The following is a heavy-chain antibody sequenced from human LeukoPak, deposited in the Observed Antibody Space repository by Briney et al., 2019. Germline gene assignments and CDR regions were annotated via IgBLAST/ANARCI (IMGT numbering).Heavy chain of an antibody. CDR1: GFTFSNFA. CDR2: ISFDGSNK. D-gene: IGHD6-19*01. V-gene: IGHV3-30*03. CDR3: AGVSESGWYYFDY. Sequence: PGRSLRLSCAASGFTFSNFAMHRVRQAPGKGLQWVAVISFDGSNKYYADSVKGRFSISRDNSKDTLHLQMSSLRDEDTAVYFCAGVSESGWYYFDYWGQGTLVTVSS. J-gene: IGHJ4*02.